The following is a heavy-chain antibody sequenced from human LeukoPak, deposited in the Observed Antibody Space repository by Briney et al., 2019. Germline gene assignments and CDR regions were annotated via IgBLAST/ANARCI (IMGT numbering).Heavy chain of an antibody. V-gene: IGHV4-39*01. CDR3: TRRGGGSYYYNWFDP. J-gene: IGHJ5*02. CDR2: FYYSGST. D-gene: IGHD1-26*01. Sequence: SETLSLTCTVSGGSISSSSYYWGWIRQPPGKGLEWIGSFYYSGSTYYNPSLKSRVTISVDTSKNQLSLKLSSVTAADTAVYFCTRRGGGSYYYNWFDPWGQGTLVTVSS. CDR1: GGSISSSSYY.